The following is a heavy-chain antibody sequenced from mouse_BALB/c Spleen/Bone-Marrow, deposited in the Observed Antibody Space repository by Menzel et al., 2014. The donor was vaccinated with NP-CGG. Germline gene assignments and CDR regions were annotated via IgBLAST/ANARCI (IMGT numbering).Heavy chain of an antibody. CDR2: ISYSGST. CDR3: ARYYGSTYGYYFDY. V-gene: IGHV3-8*02. J-gene: IGHJ2*01. Sequence: EVKLMESGPSLVKPSQTLSLTCSVTGDSITSGYWNWIRKFPGNKLEYMGYISYSGSTYYNPSLKSRISITRDTSKNQYYLQLNSVTTEDTATYYCARYYGSTYGYYFDYWGQGTTLTVPS. CDR1: GDSITSGY. D-gene: IGHD1-1*01.